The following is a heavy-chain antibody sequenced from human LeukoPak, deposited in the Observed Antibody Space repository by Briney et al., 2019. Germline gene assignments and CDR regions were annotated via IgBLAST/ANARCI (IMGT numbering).Heavy chain of an antibody. CDR2: LSYDGSNK. CDR1: GFSFSNYA. J-gene: IGHJ4*02. D-gene: IGHD3-10*01. Sequence: GGPLRLSGAASGFSFSNYAIHGVARAPGKGLEWVAVLSYDGSNKYYADSVKGRFTISRDNSKNTLYLQVNSLRGEDTAVYYCARDHYYGSGSYTAFDFWGQGTLVTVSS. V-gene: IGHV3-30*04. CDR3: ARDHYYGSGSYTAFDF.